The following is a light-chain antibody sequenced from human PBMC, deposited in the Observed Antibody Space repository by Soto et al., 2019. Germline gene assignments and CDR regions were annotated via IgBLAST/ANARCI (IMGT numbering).Light chain of an antibody. CDR2: EVS. CDR1: SSDVGGYNY. Sequence: QSALTQPASVSGSPGQSITISCTGTSSDVGGYNYVSWYQQHPGKAPKLMIYEVSNRPSGVSNRFSGSKSGNTASLTISGLQGEEEGDYYCSPYTRSSTGLGFGGGAQLPLL. V-gene: IGLV2-14*01. J-gene: IGLJ3*02. CDR3: SPYTRSSTGLG.